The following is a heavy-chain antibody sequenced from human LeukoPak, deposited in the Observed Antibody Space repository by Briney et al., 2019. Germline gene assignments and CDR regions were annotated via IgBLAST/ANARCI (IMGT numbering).Heavy chain of an antibody. Sequence: ASVKVSCKASGYTFTGYYMHWVRQAPGQGLEWMGWINPNSGGTNYAQKLQGRVTMTTDTSTSTAYMELRSLRSDDTAVYYCATFSGGDIVVVPAGKGAFDIWGQGTMVTVSS. V-gene: IGHV1-2*02. D-gene: IGHD2-2*01. CDR3: ATFSGGDIVVVPAGKGAFDI. CDR2: INPNSGGT. CDR1: GYTFTGYY. J-gene: IGHJ3*02.